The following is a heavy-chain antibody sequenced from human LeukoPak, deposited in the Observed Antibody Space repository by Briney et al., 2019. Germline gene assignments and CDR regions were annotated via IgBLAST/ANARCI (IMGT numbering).Heavy chain of an antibody. CDR3: ARDRVVVVPAAMDYYYYGMDV. CDR2: IKEDGSQR. D-gene: IGHD2-2*01. J-gene: IGHJ6*02. CDR1: GFSFSSSW. V-gene: IGHV3-7*03. Sequence: GGSLRLSCAASGFSFSSSWMSWVRQAPGKGLEWVANIKEDGSQRYSADSVKGRFTISRDNSKNTLYLQMNSLRAEDTAVYYCARDRVVVVPAAMDYYYYGMDVWGQGTTVTVSS.